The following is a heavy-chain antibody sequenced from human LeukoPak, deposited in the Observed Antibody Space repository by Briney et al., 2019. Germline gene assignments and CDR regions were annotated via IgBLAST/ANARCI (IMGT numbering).Heavy chain of an antibody. CDR3: ARGVYCSGGSCYSLAFDI. D-gene: IGHD2-15*01. Sequence: SKTLSLTCTVSGYSISSGYYWGWIRQAPGKGLEWIGSIYHSGITDYNPSLKSRVTISVDTSKNQFSLKLSSVTAADTAVYYCARGVYCSGGSCYSLAFDIWGQGTMVTVSS. J-gene: IGHJ3*02. CDR1: GYSISSGYY. CDR2: IYHSGIT. V-gene: IGHV4-38-2*02.